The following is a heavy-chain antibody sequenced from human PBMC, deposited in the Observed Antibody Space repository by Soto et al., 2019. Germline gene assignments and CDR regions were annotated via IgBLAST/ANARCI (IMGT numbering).Heavy chain of an antibody. CDR3: ARHPYSSGWYDYYYGMDV. CDR1: GYSFTSYW. D-gene: IGHD6-19*01. CDR2: IYPGDSDT. V-gene: IGHV5-51*01. Sequence: PGESLKISCKGSGYSFTSYWIGWVRQMPGKGLEWMGIIYPGDSDTRYSPSLQGQVTISADKSISTAYLQWSSLKASDTAMYYCARHPYSSGWYDYYYGMDVWGQGTTVTVSS. J-gene: IGHJ6*02.